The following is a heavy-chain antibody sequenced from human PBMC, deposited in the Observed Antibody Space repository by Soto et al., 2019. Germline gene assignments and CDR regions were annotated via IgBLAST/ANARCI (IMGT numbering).Heavy chain of an antibody. CDR2: IYYSGSI. D-gene: IGHD1-26*01. CDR3: VRNVAGATVPYYFDF. J-gene: IGHJ4*02. V-gene: IGHV4-39*01. CDR1: GGSISSSSYY. Sequence: SETLSLTCTVSGGSISSSSYYWGWIRQPPGKGLEWIGSIYYSGSIYYNPSLKSRVTISADTSKNQFSLKLNSVTAADTAVYYCVRNVAGATVPYYFDFWGQGIVVTVSS.